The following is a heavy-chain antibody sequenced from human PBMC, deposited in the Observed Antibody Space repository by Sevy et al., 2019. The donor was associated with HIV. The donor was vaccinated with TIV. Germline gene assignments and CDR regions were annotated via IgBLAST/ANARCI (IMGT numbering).Heavy chain of an antibody. V-gene: IGHV3-33*08. D-gene: IGHD6-19*01. CDR1: GFTFSNYG. Sequence: GGSLRLSCAASGFTFSNYGMHWVRQAPGKGLEWVAIIWYDGTNKYYADSVKGRFTISRDNSKNTLYLQMNSLRAEDTAVYYCASEGIAVAGAGLFDYWGQGTLVTVSS. CDR3: ASEGIAVAGAGLFDY. CDR2: IWYDGTNK. J-gene: IGHJ4*02.